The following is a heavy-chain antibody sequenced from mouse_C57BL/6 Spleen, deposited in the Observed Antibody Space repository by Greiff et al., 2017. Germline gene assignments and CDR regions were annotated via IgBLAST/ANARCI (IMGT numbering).Heavy chain of an antibody. V-gene: IGHV14-3*01. CDR3: AREGYDRCDGGY. CDR1: GFNFKSSD. J-gene: IGHJ2*01. Sequence: EVQLLQSVAELVRPGASVKLSCTASGFNFKSSDMYWVKQRPEQSLEWIGRIDPANGNTNYAPKFQGKATITEDTSNNTAYLQLSSLTSEDTAIDCCAREGYDRCDGGYWGQGTTLTVSS. D-gene: IGHD2-3*01. CDR2: IDPANGNT.